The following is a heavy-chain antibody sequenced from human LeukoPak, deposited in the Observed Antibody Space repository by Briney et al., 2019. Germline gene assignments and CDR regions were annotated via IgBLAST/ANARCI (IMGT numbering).Heavy chain of an antibody. J-gene: IGHJ4*02. CDR1: GFTFSSYA. CDR3: ARVAEAAAFDS. V-gene: IGHV3-23*01. D-gene: IGHD6-13*01. Sequence: GGSLRLSCAASGFTFSSYAMSWVRQAPGKGLEWVSTISGSDGDTYYADSVKGRFTISRDNSKNTLYLQMNSLKPEDTAVYYCARVAEAAAFDSWGQGTLVTVSS. CDR2: ISGSDGDT.